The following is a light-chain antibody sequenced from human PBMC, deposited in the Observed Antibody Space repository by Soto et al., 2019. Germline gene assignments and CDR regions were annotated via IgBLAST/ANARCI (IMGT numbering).Light chain of an antibody. CDR2: RAS. CDR3: LQYSSYFFT. Sequence: DIQMTQSPSTLSASVGDRVNITCRASQSISSWLAWYQQKPGKAPKLLIYRASDLQTGVPSRFSGSGSGTEFTLTISSLQTDDIATSYCLQYSSYFFTFGPGTKVDVK. CDR1: QSISSW. J-gene: IGKJ3*01. V-gene: IGKV1-5*03.